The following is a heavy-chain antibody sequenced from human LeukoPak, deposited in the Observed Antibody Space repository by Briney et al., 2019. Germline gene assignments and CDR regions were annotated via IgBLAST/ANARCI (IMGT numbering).Heavy chain of an antibody. D-gene: IGHD6-19*01. V-gene: IGHV4-39*01. Sequence: SETLSLTCTVSGGSISSSSYYWGWIRQPPGKGLEWIGSIYYSGSTYYNPSLKSRVTISVDTSKNQFSLKLSSVTAADTAVYYCVRHGRAVAGPKYFQHWGQGTLVTVSS. J-gene: IGHJ1*01. CDR1: GGSISSSSYY. CDR2: IYYSGST. CDR3: VRHGRAVAGPKYFQH.